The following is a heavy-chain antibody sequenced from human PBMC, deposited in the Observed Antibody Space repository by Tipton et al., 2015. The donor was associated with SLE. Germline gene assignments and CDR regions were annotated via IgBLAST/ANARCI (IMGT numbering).Heavy chain of an antibody. D-gene: IGHD7-27*01. CDR1: GYTFTTYW. CDR2: IYPGDSDT. Sequence: QLVQSGAEVKKPGESLKISCKGSGYTFTTYWIGWVRQMPGKGLEWMGIIYPGDSDTKYSPSFQGQVTISADKSISTAYLQWSSLKASDPAMFYCRSKLDLPGDVDSWGQGPLSPSPQ. CDR3: RSKLDLPGDVDS. J-gene: IGHJ4*02. V-gene: IGHV5-51*03.